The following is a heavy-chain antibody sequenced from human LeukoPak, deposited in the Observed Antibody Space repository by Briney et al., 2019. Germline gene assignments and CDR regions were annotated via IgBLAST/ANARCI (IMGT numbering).Heavy chain of an antibody. D-gene: IGHD3-16*01. V-gene: IGHV3-7*01. CDR3: AREGEDYKNDH. CDR1: GFTFSTYW. J-gene: IGHJ4*02. Sequence: QAGGSLRLSCAASGFTFSTYWMTWVRQAPGKGLEWVANIKQDGSEKYYVDSVKGRFTISRDNAKNSLYLQMNSLRVEDTAVYYCAREGEDYKNDHWGPGALVTVSS. CDR2: IKQDGSEK.